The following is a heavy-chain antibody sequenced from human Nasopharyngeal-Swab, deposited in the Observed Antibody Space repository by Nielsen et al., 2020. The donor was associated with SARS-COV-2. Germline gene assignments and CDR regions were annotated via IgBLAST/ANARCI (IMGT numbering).Heavy chain of an antibody. CDR1: GFTLSDYY. D-gene: IGHD2-2*01. Sequence: GGSLRLSCAASGFTLSDYYMDWVRQAPGKGLEWVARSRNKANSYTTKYAASVKGRFTISRDNAKNSLYLQMNSLRAEDTAVYYCARDKGYVVVPAAIPRGVGMDVWGQGTTVTVSS. CDR3: ARDKGYVVVPAAIPRGVGMDV. V-gene: IGHV3-72*01. J-gene: IGHJ6*02. CDR2: SRNKANSYTT.